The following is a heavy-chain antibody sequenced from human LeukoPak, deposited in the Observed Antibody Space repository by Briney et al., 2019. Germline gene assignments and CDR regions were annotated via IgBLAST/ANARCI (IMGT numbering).Heavy chain of an antibody. J-gene: IGHJ5*02. V-gene: IGHV1-69*13. CDR1: GGTFSSYA. D-gene: IGHD3-16*02. Sequence: SVKVSFTASGGTFSSYAISWVRQAPGQGLEWMGGIIPIFGTANYAQKFQGRVTITADESTSTAYMELSSLRSEDTAVYYCASGADYVWGSYRYYWFDPWGQGTLVTVSS. CDR3: ASGADYVWGSYRYYWFDP. CDR2: IIPIFGTA.